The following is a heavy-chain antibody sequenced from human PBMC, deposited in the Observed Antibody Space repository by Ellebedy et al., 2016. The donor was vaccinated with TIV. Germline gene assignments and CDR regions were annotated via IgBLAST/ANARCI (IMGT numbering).Heavy chain of an antibody. CDR1: GFTFGSYS. V-gene: IGHV3-21*01. Sequence: GESLKISCAASGFTFGSYSMNWVRQAPGKGLEWVSSISSSSSYIYYADSVKGRFTISRDNAKNSLYLQMNSLRAEDTAVYYCATVGRGYDSSGYYIHYWGQGTLVTVSS. CDR3: ATVGRGYDSSGYYIHY. D-gene: IGHD3-22*01. J-gene: IGHJ4*02. CDR2: ISSSSSYI.